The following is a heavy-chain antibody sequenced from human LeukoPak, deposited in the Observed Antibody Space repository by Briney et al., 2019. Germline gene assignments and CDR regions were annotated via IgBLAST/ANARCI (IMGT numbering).Heavy chain of an antibody. D-gene: IGHD3-10*01. CDR3: ARGRGGAYGDFDY. J-gene: IGHJ4*02. CDR1: GFTFSSYG. CDR2: IWYDGSNK. Sequence: GGSLRLSCTASGFTFSSYGMHWVRQAPGKGLEWVAVIWYDGSNKYYADSVKGRFTISRDNSKNTLYLQMNSLRAEDTAVYYCARGRGGAYGDFDYWGQGTLVTVSS. V-gene: IGHV3-33*01.